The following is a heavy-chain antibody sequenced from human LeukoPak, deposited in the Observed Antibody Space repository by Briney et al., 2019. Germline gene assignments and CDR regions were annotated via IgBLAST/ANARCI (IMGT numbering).Heavy chain of an antibody. J-gene: IGHJ4*02. CDR3: AKGLVTDADY. D-gene: IGHD1-20*01. CDR1: GFTFNIHG. Sequence: GGSLRLSCVASGFTFNIHGMHWVRQAPGKGLEWVAFIRDDGGNKYYADSVKGRFTTSRDNSKNTLYLQMNSLISEDTAVYYCAKGLVTDADYWGQGTLVTVSS. CDR2: IRDDGGNK. V-gene: IGHV3-30*02.